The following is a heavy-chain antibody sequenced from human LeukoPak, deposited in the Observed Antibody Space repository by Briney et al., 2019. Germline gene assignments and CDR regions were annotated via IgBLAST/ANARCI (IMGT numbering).Heavy chain of an antibody. CDR2: IYASGST. Sequence: MPSETLSLTCTVSGGSISNYYWSWVRQPAGKGLEWIGRIYASGSTNYHPSLRSRVTMSIDTSKNQFSLKLNSVTAADTAVYYCARATREAEEAYYFDYWGQGTLVTVSS. CDR3: ARATREAEEAYYFDY. D-gene: IGHD5-12*01. V-gene: IGHV4-4*07. CDR1: GGSISNYY. J-gene: IGHJ4*02.